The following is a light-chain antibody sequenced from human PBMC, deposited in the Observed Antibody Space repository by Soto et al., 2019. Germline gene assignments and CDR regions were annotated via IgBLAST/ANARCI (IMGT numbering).Light chain of an antibody. CDR1: QSISSY. V-gene: IGKV1-39*01. CDR3: QQSYSTPIT. J-gene: IGKJ5*01. CDR2: AAS. Sequence: DIQMTQSPSSLSASVGDRVTITCRASQSISSYLNWYQQKPGKAPKLLIYAASSLQSGVPSRFSGSGSGTDFTITISSLKPEDFATYYCQQSYSTPITFGQGTRLEIK.